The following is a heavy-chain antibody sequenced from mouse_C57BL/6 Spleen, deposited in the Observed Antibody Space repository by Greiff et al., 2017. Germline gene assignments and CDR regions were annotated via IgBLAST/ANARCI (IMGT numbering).Heavy chain of an antibody. D-gene: IGHD2-1*01. J-gene: IGHJ1*03. CDR2: IDPSDSYT. V-gene: IGHV1-69*01. CDR3: ARHGNYLYWYFDV. CDR1: GYTFTSYW. Sequence: VQLQQPGAELVMPGASVKLSCKASGYTFTSYWMHWVKQRPGQGLEWIGEIDPSDSYTNYNQKFKGKSTLTVDKSSSTAYMQLSSLTSEDSAVYYCARHGNYLYWYFDVWGTGTTVTVAS.